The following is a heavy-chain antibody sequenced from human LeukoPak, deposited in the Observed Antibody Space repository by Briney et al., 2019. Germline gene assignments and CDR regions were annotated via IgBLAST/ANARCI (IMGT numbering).Heavy chain of an antibody. CDR1: GGTFSSYA. CDR3: ASKDYGDYVRPDAFDI. V-gene: IGHV1-69*05. J-gene: IGHJ3*02. D-gene: IGHD4-17*01. Sequence: SVKVSCKASGGTFSSYAISWVRQAPEQGLEWMGRIIPIFGTANYAQKFQGRVTITTDESTSTAYMELSSLRSEDTAVYYCASKDYGDYVRPDAFDIWGQGTMVTVSS. CDR2: IIPIFGTA.